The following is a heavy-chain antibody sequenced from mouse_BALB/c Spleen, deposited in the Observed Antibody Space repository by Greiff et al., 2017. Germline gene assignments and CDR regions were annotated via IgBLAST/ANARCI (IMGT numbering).Heavy chain of an antibody. J-gene: IGHJ4*01. CDR3: ARSGTGTGSMDY. V-gene: IGHV5-17*02. D-gene: IGHD4-1*01. Sequence: EVKVVESGGGLVQPGGSRKLSCAASGFTFSSFGMHWVRQAPEKGLEWVAYISSGSSTIYYADTVKGRFTISRDNPKNTLFLQMTSLRSEDTAMYYCARSGTGTGSMDYWGQGTSVTVSS. CDR1: GFTFSSFG. CDR2: ISSGSSTI.